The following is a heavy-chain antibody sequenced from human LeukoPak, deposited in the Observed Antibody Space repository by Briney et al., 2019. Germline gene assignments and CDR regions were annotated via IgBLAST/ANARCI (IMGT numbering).Heavy chain of an antibody. J-gene: IGHJ4*02. CDR3: ARDYITFGELLPHY. CDR2: ISYDGSNK. Sequence: GGSLRLSCAASGFTFSSYAMHWVRQAPGKGLEWVAVISYDGSNKYYADSVKGRFTISRDNSKNTLYLQMNSLRAEDTAVYYCARDYITFGELLPHYWGQGTLVTVSS. V-gene: IGHV3-30*04. D-gene: IGHD3-10*01. CDR1: GFTFSSYA.